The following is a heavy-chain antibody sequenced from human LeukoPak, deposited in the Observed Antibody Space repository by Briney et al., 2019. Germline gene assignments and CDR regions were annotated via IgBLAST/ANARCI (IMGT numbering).Heavy chain of an antibody. D-gene: IGHD3-22*01. J-gene: IGHJ4*02. CDR2: RYLSGTT. CDR3: AGLVGRYSSGLYYYYFDY. CDR1: GDSINSLDL. Sequence: KPSETLSLTCTVSGDSINSLDLWSWVRQPPGKGLEWIGERYLSGTTHSNPSVKSRVTISIDESKNQFFLNLSSVTAADTAVYYCAGLVGRYSSGLYYYYFDYWGQGTLVTVSS. V-gene: IGHV4-4*02.